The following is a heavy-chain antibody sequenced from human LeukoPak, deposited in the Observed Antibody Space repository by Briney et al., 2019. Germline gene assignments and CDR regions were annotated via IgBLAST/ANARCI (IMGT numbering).Heavy chain of an antibody. CDR2: INPNSGGT. V-gene: IGHV1-2*02. CDR3: ARVPRYYYGMDV. Sequence: ASVKVSCTASGYTFTGYYMHWVRQAPGQGLEWMGWINPNSGGTNYAQKLQGRVTMTRDTSISTAYMELSRLRADDTAVYYCARVPRYYYGMDVWGQGTTVTVSS. CDR1: GYTFTGYY. J-gene: IGHJ6*02.